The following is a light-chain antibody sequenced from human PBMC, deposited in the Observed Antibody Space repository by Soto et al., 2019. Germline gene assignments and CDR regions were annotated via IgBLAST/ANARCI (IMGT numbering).Light chain of an antibody. CDR1: QSISRY. CDR3: QHYNSLSS. J-gene: IGKJ3*01. Sequence: DIQMTQSPSTLSASVGDRVTITCRASQSISRYLAWYQKKPGEAPKLLIYDASSLQSGVSSRFSASGSGTEFSLSISILQPDDLATYYCQHYNSLSSFGPGTKVEIK. CDR2: DAS. V-gene: IGKV1-5*01.